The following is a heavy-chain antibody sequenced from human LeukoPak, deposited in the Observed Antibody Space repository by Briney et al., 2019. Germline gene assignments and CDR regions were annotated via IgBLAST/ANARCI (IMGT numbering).Heavy chain of an antibody. CDR1: GFTFSSYW. V-gene: IGHV3-7*01. J-gene: IGHJ4*02. CDR2: IKQDGSEK. D-gene: IGHD5-18*01. CDR3: ARGKRGYSFGDY. Sequence: GSLRLSCAASGFTFSSYWMSWVRQAPGKGLEWVANIKQDGSEKYYADSVKGRFTISRDNAKNSLFLQMNNLRAEDTAVYYCARGKRGYSFGDYWGQGTLVTVSS.